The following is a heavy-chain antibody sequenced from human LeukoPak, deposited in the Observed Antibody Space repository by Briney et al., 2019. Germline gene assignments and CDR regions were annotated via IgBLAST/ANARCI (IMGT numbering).Heavy chain of an antibody. CDR1: GYTFTGYY. CDR3: ATLGLYYYGSGQGDWFDP. Sequence: ASVKVSCKASGYTFTGYYMHWVRQAPGQGLEWMGWINPNSGGTNYAQKFQGRVTMTRDTSISTAYMELSRLRSDDTAVYYCATLGLYYYGSGQGDWFDPWGQGTLVTVSS. V-gene: IGHV1-2*02. D-gene: IGHD3-10*01. CDR2: INPNSGGT. J-gene: IGHJ5*02.